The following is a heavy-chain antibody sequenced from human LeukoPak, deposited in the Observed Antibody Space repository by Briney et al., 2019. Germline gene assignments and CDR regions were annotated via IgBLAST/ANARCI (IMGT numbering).Heavy chain of an antibody. V-gene: IGHV4-38-2*01. Sequence: SETLSLTCAVSGYSISSGYYWGWIRQPPGKGLEWIGSIYHSGSTYYNPSLKSRVIISVDTSKNQFSLKLSSVTAADTAVYYCARVGGPYYFDYWGQGTLVTVSS. CDR1: GYSISSGYY. CDR3: ARVGGPYYFDY. J-gene: IGHJ4*02. CDR2: IYHSGST.